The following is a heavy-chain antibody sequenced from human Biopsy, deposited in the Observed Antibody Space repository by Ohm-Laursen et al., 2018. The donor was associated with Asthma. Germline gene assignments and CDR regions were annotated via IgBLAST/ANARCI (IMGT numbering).Heavy chain of an antibody. J-gene: IGHJ6*02. CDR3: AREGGDYLSGYYYYYGMDV. CDR1: GFSFNSYG. CDR2: MSFDGRQT. V-gene: IGHV3-30*03. D-gene: IGHD4-17*01. Sequence: SLRLSCAAFGFSFNSYGMHWVRQAPGKGLEWVAVMSFDGRQTYYADSVKGRFTISRDNSKNTLYLQMNSLRAEDTAVYYCAREGGDYLSGYYYYYGMDVWGQGTTVTVSS.